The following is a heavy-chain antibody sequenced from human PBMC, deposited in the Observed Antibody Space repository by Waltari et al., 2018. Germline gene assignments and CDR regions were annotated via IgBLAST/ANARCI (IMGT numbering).Heavy chain of an antibody. CDR2: VFHSGST. CDR3: ARDILHSFYYYMDV. J-gene: IGHJ6*03. CDR1: GGSIRSHY. D-gene: IGHD5-18*01. V-gene: IGHV4-59*11. Sequence: QVQLQESGPRLVKPAETLSLPCTVSGGSIRSHYWSWNRQSPGKGLEWVGYVFHSGSTNYNPSLKSRVTMSLDTSKSQFSLKLTSVTPADTAVYYCARDILHSFYYYMDVWGKGTMVTVSS.